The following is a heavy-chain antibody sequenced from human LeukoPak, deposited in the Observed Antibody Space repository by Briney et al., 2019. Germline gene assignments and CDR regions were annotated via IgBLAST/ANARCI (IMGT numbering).Heavy chain of an antibody. CDR1: GYTFTGYY. CDR3: ARELVAGMMVLGH. V-gene: IGHV1-2*02. Sequence: ASVKVSCKASGYTFTGYYMHWVRQAPGQGLEWMGWINPNSGGTNYAQKFQGRVTMTRDTSISTAYMELSRLRSDDTAVYYCARELVAGMMVLGHWGQGTLVTVSS. J-gene: IGHJ4*02. CDR2: INPNSGGT. D-gene: IGHD6-19*01.